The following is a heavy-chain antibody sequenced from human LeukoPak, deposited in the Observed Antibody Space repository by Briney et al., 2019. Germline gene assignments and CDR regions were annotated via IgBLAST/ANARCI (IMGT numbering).Heavy chain of an antibody. CDR1: GFTFSSSA. D-gene: IGHD1-26*01. J-gene: IGHJ4*02. CDR3: AKDQRWESPHYLDS. CDR2: ISASGGST. V-gene: IGHV3-23*01. Sequence: GGSLRLSCAASGFTFSSSAMSWVRQVPGKGLEWVSGISASGGSTYYADSVRGRFTISRDNSKNTLYVQMNSLRDEDTAVYYWAKDQRWESPHYLDSWGQGTLVTVSS.